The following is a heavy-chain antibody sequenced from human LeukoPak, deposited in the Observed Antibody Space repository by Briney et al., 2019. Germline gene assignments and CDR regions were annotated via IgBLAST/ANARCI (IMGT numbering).Heavy chain of an antibody. Sequence: ASVKVSCKASGGTFSSYAISWVRQAPGQGLEWMGGIIPIFGTANYAQKFQGRVTITTDESTSTAYMELSSLRSEDTAVYYCARVPFWAYYDFWSGYYPYYFDYWGQGTLVTVSS. J-gene: IGHJ4*02. V-gene: IGHV1-69*05. CDR2: IIPIFGTA. CDR3: ARVPFWAYYDFWSGYYPYYFDY. D-gene: IGHD3-3*01. CDR1: GGTFSSYA.